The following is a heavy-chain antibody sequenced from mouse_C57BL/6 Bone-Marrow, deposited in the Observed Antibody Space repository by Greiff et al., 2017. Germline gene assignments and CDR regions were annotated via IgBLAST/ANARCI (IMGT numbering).Heavy chain of an antibody. CDR2: IHPSDSDT. CDR3: ALLLRSYYFDY. D-gene: IGHD1-1*01. V-gene: IGHV1-74*01. J-gene: IGHJ2*01. Sequence: QVQLQQPGAELVKPGASVKVSCKASGYTFTSYWMHWVKQRPGQGLEWIGRIHPSDSDTNYNQKFKGKATLTVDKSSSTAYMQLSILTSEDSAVYYCALLLRSYYFDYWGQGTTLTVSS. CDR1: GYTFTSYW.